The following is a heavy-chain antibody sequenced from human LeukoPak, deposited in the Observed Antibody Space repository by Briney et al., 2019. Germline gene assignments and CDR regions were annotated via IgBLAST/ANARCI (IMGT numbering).Heavy chain of an antibody. V-gene: IGHV1-8*01. CDR1: GYTFTSYD. D-gene: IGHD3-10*01. CDR2: MNPNSGNT. Sequence: ASVKVSCKASGYTFTSYDINWVRQATGQGLEWMGWMNPNSGNTGYAQKFQGRVTMTRNTSISTAYMELSSLRPEDTAVYYCARGHGGNRWFGELSSHDYWGQGTLVTVSS. CDR3: ARGHGGNRWFGELSSHDY. J-gene: IGHJ4*02.